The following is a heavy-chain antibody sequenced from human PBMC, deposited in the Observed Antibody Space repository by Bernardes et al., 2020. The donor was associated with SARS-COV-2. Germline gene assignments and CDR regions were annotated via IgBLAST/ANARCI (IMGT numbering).Heavy chain of an antibody. CDR2: TYYRSKWYK. CDR1: WDSVSSDSGA. J-gene: IGHJ3*01. V-gene: IGHV6-1*01. CDR3: ARGRTRLDV. D-gene: IGHD4-17*01. Sequence: RTPSLTVAISWDSVSSDSGAWNLLRQSPSRGLEWLGRTYYRSKWYKDYALSVKSRIIINPDTSNNQFSLQLTSVTPEDTAVYYCARGRTRLDVWGQGTVVSISS.